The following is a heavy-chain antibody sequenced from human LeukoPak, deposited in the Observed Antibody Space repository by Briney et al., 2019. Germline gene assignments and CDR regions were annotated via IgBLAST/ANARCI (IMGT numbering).Heavy chain of an antibody. Sequence: SETLSLTCAVYGGSISSYYWSWIRQPPGKGLEWIGYIYYSGSTNYNPSLKSRVTISVDTSKNQFSLKLSSVTAADTAVYYCARGVSLDYWGQGTLVTVSS. CDR3: ARGVSLDY. J-gene: IGHJ4*02. V-gene: IGHV4-59*01. CDR2: IYYSGST. CDR1: GGSISSYY. D-gene: IGHD6-13*01.